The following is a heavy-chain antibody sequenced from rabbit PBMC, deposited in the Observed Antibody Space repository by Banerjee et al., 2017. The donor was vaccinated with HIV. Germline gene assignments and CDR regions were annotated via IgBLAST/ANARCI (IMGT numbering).Heavy chain of an antibody. Sequence: QEQLEESGGDLVKPEGSLTLTCKASGFDFSSSYWMSWVRQAPGKGLEWIACIVTGSSGTTYYANWATGRFTISKTSSTTVTLQMTSLTAADTATYFCARDLAGVIGWNFGLWGPGTLVTVS. D-gene: IGHD4-1*01. CDR2: IVTGSSGTT. J-gene: IGHJ4*01. V-gene: IGHV1S45*01. CDR3: ARDLAGVIGWNFGL. CDR1: GFDFSSSYW.